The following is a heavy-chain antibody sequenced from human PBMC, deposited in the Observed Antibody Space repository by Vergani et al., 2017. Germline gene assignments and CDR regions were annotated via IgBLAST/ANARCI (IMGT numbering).Heavy chain of an antibody. CDR3: ARSRSATGTTDYFDY. V-gene: IGHV4-31*03. CDR1: GGSFSSAGYY. CDR2: ILYSGST. D-gene: IGHD4-17*01. Sequence: QVRLEESGPGLVKPSETLSLTCSVSGGSFSSAGYYWSWIRPHPRTGLEWIGYILYSGSTYYNPSLKSRVTISVDTSKNQFSLNLNSVTAADTAVYFCARSRSATGTTDYFDYWGQGTLVTVSS. J-gene: IGHJ4*02.